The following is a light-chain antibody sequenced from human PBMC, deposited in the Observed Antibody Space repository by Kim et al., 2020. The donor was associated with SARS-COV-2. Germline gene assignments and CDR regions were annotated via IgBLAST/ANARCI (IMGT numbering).Light chain of an antibody. CDR2: EVR. J-gene: IGLJ3*02. CDR1: SSDVGSYNL. V-gene: IGLV2-23*02. Sequence: QSALTQPASVSGSPGQSITISCTGASSDVGSYNLVSWYQKHPGKAPKLMIYEVRKRPSGVSNRFSGSKSGNTVSLTISGLQAEDEADYYCCSYAGGRGVFGGGTQLTVL. CDR3: CSYAGGRGV.